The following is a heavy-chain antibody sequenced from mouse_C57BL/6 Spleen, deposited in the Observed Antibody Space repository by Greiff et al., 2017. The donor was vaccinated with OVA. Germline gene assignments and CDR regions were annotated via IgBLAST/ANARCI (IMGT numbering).Heavy chain of an antibody. CDR2: IYPGDGDT. CDR1: GYAFSSSW. CDR3: ASPYSNYGGWYFDV. D-gene: IGHD2-5*01. Sequence: QVQLQQSGPELVKPGASVKISCKASGYAFSSSWMNWVKQRPGKGLEWIGRIYPGDGDTNYNGKFKGKATLTADKSSSTAYMQLSSLTSEDSAVYFCASPYSNYGGWYFDVWAQGPRSPSPQ. V-gene: IGHV1-82*01. J-gene: IGHJ1*03.